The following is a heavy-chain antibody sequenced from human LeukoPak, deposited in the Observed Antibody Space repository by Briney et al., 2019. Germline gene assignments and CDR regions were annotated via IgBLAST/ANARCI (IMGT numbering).Heavy chain of an antibody. Sequence: PSETLSLTCTVSGDFLSSGSYYWGWIRQSPGKGLAWIGSIYYSGSIFYNPSLKSRVTISVDTSKNQFSLKLSSVTAADTAVYYCARDSGLPMIGSNYFDYWGQGTLVTVSS. J-gene: IGHJ4*02. V-gene: IGHV4-39*07. CDR1: GDFLSSGSYY. D-gene: IGHD3-22*01. CDR2: IYYSGSI. CDR3: ARDSGLPMIGSNYFDY.